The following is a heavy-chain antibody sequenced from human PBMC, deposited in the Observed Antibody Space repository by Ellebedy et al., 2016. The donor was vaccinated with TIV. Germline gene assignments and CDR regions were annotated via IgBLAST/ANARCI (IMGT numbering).Heavy chain of an antibody. V-gene: IGHV1-69*13. CDR1: GGTFSSCA. J-gene: IGHJ4*02. Sequence: ASVKVSCKASGGTFSSCALSWARQAPGQGLEWIGGIIPILSTANYARKFQGRVTITADESTSTAYMELNSLRSEDTAVYYCARSPFGELAHYFHSWGQGTLVTVSS. D-gene: IGHD3-10*01. CDR2: IIPILSTA. CDR3: ARSPFGELAHYFHS.